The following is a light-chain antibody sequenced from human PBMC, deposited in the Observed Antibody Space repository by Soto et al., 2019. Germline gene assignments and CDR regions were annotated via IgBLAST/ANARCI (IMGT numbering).Light chain of an antibody. J-gene: IGKJ3*01. CDR2: NAS. Sequence: AIQMTQSPSSLSSSVGARVTITCRASQDSRNDLGWYQHKPGKAPNLMIYNASSLQSRVPSRFNGSGSGTDFTLTISSLQPEDSATYYCLQDDRYPRTVGPGTKVDVK. V-gene: IGKV1-6*01. CDR3: LQDDRYPRT. CDR1: QDSRND.